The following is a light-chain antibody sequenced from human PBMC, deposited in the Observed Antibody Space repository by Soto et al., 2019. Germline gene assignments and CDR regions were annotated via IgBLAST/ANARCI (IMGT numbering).Light chain of an antibody. CDR2: GAS. CDR3: QQRYDWPIT. CDR1: QSVDSH. Sequence: EIVLTQSPASLSLSPGERATLSCRASQSVDSHLVWYQQKPGQAPRLLIFGASNRATGIPARFSGSGSGTDLTLAINRLEPGDFGVYYCQQRYDWPITFGQGTRLEVK. J-gene: IGKJ5*01. V-gene: IGKV3-11*01.